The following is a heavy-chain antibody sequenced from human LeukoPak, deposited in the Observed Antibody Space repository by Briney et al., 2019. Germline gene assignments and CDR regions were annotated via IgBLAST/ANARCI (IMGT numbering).Heavy chain of an antibody. Sequence: PSETLSLTCTVSGDSISADGHFWAWIRQSPGRGLEWIGYVYYSGDTDYSPSLKSRLNISIDTSKNQFPLSLSSVTAADTAVYYCVRYCSYADQLYFDSWGPGSRVTVSS. CDR2: VYYSGDT. D-gene: IGHD2-15*01. CDR3: VRYCSYADQLYFDS. J-gene: IGHJ4*02. CDR1: GDSISADGHF. V-gene: IGHV4-39*01.